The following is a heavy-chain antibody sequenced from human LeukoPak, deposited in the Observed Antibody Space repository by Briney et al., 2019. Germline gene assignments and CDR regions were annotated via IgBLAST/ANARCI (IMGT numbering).Heavy chain of an antibody. Sequence: SVKVSCKASGGTFISYAISWVRQAPGQGLEWMGRIIPIFGTANYAQKFQGRVTITTDESTSTAYMELSSLRSEDTAVYYCASGGYDYVWGSYIDYWGQGTLVTVSS. CDR1: GGTFISYA. J-gene: IGHJ4*02. V-gene: IGHV1-69*05. CDR2: IIPIFGTA. CDR3: ASGGYDYVWGSYIDY. D-gene: IGHD3-16*01.